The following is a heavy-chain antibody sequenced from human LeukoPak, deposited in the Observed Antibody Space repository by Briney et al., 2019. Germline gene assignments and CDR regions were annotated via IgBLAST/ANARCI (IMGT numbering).Heavy chain of an antibody. CDR2: IIAIFGTA. Sequence: SVKVSCKASGGTFSSYAISWVRQAPGQGLEWMGGIIAIFGTANYAQKFQGRVTITTDESTSTAYMELNSLRSEDTAVYYCAAPNVLRFLEWQMGAVDIWGQGTMVTVSS. J-gene: IGHJ3*02. CDR1: GGTFSSYA. CDR3: AAPNVLRFLEWQMGAVDI. D-gene: IGHD3-3*01. V-gene: IGHV1-69*05.